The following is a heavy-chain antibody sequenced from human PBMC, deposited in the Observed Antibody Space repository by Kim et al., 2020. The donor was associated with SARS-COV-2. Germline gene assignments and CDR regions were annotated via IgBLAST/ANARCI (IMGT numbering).Heavy chain of an antibody. CDR1: GGSISSYY. J-gene: IGHJ6*02. CDR2: IYYSGST. Sequence: SETLSLTCTVSGGSISSYYWSWIRQPPGKGLEWIGYIYYSGSTNYNPSLRSRVTIPGDTSKNQFSLKLSSVTAADTAVYYCARGRSSTMVYGMAVWGQGFPVTVSS. D-gene: IGHD2-2*01. V-gene: IGHV4-59*13. CDR3: ARGRSSTMVYGMAV.